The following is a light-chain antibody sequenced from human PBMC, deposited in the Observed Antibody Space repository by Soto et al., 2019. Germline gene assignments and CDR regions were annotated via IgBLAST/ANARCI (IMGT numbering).Light chain of an antibody. CDR1: SSDVGRYNL. Sequence: QSALAQPASVSESPGQSITISCTGTSSDVGRYNLVSWYQQHPGKAPKLVIYEVTKRPSGISSRFSGSKSDNTAFLTISGLQDEDEADYYCASHAGRGSVIFGGGTKVTVL. CDR3: ASHAGRGSVI. J-gene: IGLJ2*01. CDR2: EVT. V-gene: IGLV2-23*02.